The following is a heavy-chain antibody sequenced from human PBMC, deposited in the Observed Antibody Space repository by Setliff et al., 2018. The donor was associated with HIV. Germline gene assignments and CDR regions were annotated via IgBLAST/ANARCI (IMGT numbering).Heavy chain of an antibody. CDR3: AGRIATAAYYFDY. CDR2: IYHSGST. V-gene: IGHV4-38-2*01. CDR1: GYSFSNGYY. D-gene: IGHD6-13*01. J-gene: IGHJ4*02. Sequence: SETLSLTCAVFGYSFSNGYYWGWIRQPPGKGPEWIGSIYHSGSTYYNPSLKSRVSISVDTSKNQFSLELRSVTAADTAVYYCAGRIATAAYYFDYWGRGALVTVSS.